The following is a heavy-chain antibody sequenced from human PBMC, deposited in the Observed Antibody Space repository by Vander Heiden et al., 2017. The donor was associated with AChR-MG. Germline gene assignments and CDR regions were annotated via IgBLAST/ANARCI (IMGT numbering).Heavy chain of an antibody. CDR3: AKDRDSSGWWGYGMDV. J-gene: IGHJ6*02. V-gene: IGHV3-30*02. CDR2: IRYDGRNK. CDR1: GFTFCSEG. D-gene: IGHD6-19*01. Sequence: QVQLVESGGGVVQPGGSLRLSCVASGFTFCSEGRHGVRQAPGKGLEWVAFIRYDGRNKYYADSVKGRFTISRDNSKNTLYLQMNSLRAEDTAVYYRAKDRDSSGWWGYGMDVWGQGTTVTVSS.